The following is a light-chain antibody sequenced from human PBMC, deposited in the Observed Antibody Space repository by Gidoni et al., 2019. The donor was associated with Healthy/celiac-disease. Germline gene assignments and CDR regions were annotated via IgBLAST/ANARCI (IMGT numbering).Light chain of an antibody. V-gene: IGLV1-40*01. Sequence: QSVLTQPPSVSGAPWQRVTISCTGSSSNIGAGYDVHWYQQLPGTDPKLLIYGNSNRPSGVPDRFSGSKSGTSASLAITGLQAEDEADYYCQSYDSSLSGYVVFGGGTKLTVL. CDR1: SSNIGAGYD. CDR3: QSYDSSLSGYVV. CDR2: GNS. J-gene: IGLJ2*01.